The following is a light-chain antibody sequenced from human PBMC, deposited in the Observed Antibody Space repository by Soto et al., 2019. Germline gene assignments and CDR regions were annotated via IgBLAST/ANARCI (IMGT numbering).Light chain of an antibody. CDR3: QQYNPYSPYT. CDR2: KAS. Sequence: DIQMTQFPSTLSAPIGDRVTITCRASQTVSSWLAWYQQKPGKAPKLLIYKASNLESGVPSRFSGSGSGTEFTLTISSLQPDDFATYYCQQYNPYSPYTFGQGTRLEIK. J-gene: IGKJ2*01. CDR1: QTVSSW. V-gene: IGKV1-5*03.